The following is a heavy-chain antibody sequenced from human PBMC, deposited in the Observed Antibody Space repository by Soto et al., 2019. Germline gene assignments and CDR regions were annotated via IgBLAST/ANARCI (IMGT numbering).Heavy chain of an antibody. V-gene: IGHV1-69*01. CDR1: GGTFSSYA. D-gene: IGHD2-15*01. Sequence: QVKMVQSGAEVKKPGCSVKVSCKASGGTFSSYAISWVRQAPGQGLEWMGGIIPIFGTANYAQKFQGRVTITADESTSTAYMELSSLRSEDSAVYYCARGYVVVVSGEAYYYGMDVWGQGTTVTVS. CDR2: IIPIFGTA. CDR3: ARGYVVVVSGEAYYYGMDV. J-gene: IGHJ6*02.